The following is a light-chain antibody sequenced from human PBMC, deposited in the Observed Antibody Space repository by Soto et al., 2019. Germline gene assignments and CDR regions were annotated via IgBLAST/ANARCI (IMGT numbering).Light chain of an antibody. CDR1: SSDVGSYDL. CDR2: GGS. V-gene: IGLV2-23*01. J-gene: IGLJ1*01. CDR3: CSYAGSGSYV. Sequence: QSALTQPASVSGSPGQSITISCTGTSSDVGSYDLVSWYQQHPSKAPKVIIYGGSKRPSGISNRFSGSKSGNTASLTISGLQAEDEADYYCCSYAGSGSYVFGSGTKLTVL.